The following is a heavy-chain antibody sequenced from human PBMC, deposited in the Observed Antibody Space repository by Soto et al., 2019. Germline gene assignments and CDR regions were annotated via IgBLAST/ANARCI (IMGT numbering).Heavy chain of an antibody. Sequence: PSETLSLTCAVYGGSFSGYYWSWIRQPPGKGLEWIGEINHSGSTNYNPSLKSRVTISVDTSKNQFSLKLSSVTAEVAAVYYCARGCYGMYVWGQGTTVTVSS. CDR1: GGSFSGYY. CDR2: INHSGST. V-gene: IGHV4-34*01. J-gene: IGHJ6*02. CDR3: ARGCYGMYV.